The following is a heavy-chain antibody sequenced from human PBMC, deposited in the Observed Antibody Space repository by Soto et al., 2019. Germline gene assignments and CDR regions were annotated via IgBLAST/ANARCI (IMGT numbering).Heavy chain of an antibody. J-gene: IGHJ6*02. D-gene: IGHD3-10*01. CDR1: GYTFTNYA. V-gene: IGHV1-3*01. CDR3: ARGSWFGDLGNFDYALDI. CDR2: INAGNGNT. Sequence: GASVQVSCKASGYTFTNYAMHWVRQAPGQRLERIGWINAGNGNTKYSQKFQGRVAITRDTSASTAYLDLSSLRSEDTAVYYCARGSWFGDLGNFDYALDIWGQGTTVSVSS.